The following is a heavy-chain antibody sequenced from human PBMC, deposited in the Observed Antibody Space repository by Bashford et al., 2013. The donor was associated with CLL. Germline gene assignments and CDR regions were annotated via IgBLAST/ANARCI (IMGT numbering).Heavy chain of an antibody. CDR2: IYYSGST. V-gene: IGHV4-39*01. Sequence: SETLSLTCTVSGGSITSGSYYWGWIRQSPGKGLEWIGNIYYSGSTYNNPSLKSRVTMSVDTSKNQFSLKLSSVTAADTAVYYCARGWVSEYWGQGTRVTVSS. CDR1: GGSITSGSYY. CDR3: ARGWVSEY. D-gene: IGHD2-21*01. J-gene: IGHJ4*02.